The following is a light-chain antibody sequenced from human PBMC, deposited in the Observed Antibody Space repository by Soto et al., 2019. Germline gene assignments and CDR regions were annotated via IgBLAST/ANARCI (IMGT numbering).Light chain of an antibody. Sequence: QSALTQPASVSGSPGQSITISCTGTSSDVGSYNLVSWYQQHPGKAPKLLIYEDTKRPSGVSNRFSGSKSGNTASLTISGLQPEDEADYYCCSYAGNYVVFGGGTKLTVL. CDR2: EDT. CDR3: CSYAGNYVV. V-gene: IGLV2-23*01. CDR1: SSDVGSYNL. J-gene: IGLJ2*01.